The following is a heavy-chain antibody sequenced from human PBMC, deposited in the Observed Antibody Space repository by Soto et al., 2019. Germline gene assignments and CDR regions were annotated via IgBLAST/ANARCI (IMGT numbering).Heavy chain of an antibody. Sequence: ASVKVSCKASGYTFTSYNINWVRQATGQGLEWMGWMNPNSGNTGYAQKLQGRVTMTRDTSISTAYMELRSLRSDDTAVYYCARAASGGFWSGLDYWGQGTLVTVSS. D-gene: IGHD3-3*01. CDR3: ARAASGGFWSGLDY. CDR2: MNPNSGNT. CDR1: GYTFTSYN. J-gene: IGHJ4*02. V-gene: IGHV1-8*01.